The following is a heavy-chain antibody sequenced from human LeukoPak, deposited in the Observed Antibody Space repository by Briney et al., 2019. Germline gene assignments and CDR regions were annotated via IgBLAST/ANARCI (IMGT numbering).Heavy chain of an antibody. Sequence: GGSPRLPCVASGFTFSNYTMHWVRQAPGKGLEWVAVVSYGGTIKSYADSVKSRLTISRDNSQNTLYLQMNSLRAEDTAVYYCVATSGSSTNWGQGTLVTVSS. D-gene: IGHD2-2*01. CDR3: VATSGSSTN. CDR1: GFTFSNYT. V-gene: IGHV3-30-3*01. J-gene: IGHJ4*02. CDR2: VSYGGTIK.